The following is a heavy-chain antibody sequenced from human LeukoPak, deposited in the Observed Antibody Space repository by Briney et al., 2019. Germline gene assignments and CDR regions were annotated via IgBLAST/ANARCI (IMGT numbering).Heavy chain of an antibody. Sequence: SETLSLTCTVSGGSITNYYWSWIRQPPGKGLEWIGYIYYSGSTNYNPSLKSRVTISVDTSKNQFSLKLSSVTAADTAVYYCARDGWSLDYWGHGTLVTVSS. D-gene: IGHD2-15*01. CDR3: ARDGWSLDY. V-gene: IGHV4-59*01. CDR1: GGSITNYY. CDR2: IYYSGST. J-gene: IGHJ4*01.